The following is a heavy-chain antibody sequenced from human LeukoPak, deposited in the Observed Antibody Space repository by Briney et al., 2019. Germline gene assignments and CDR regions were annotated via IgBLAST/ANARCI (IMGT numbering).Heavy chain of an antibody. CDR1: GFTFSSYS. CDR2: ITSNGGST. J-gene: IGHJ4*02. CDR3: ARVTSNYGDYLFDY. D-gene: IGHD4-17*01. V-gene: IGHV3-64*01. Sequence: PGGSLRLSCAASGFTFSSYSMYWVRQAPGKGLEYVSAITSNGGSTNYANSVKGRFTISRDNSKNTMYLQMGSLRAEDTAVYYCARVTSNYGDYLFDYWGQGTLVTVSS.